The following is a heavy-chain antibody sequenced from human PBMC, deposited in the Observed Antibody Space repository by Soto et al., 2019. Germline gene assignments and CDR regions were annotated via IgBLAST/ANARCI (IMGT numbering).Heavy chain of an antibody. Sequence: GGSLRLSCSASGFTFSSYAMHWVRQAPGKGLEYVSAISSNGGSTYYADSVKGRFTISRDNSKNNLYLQMSSLRAEDTAVYYCVKAQRSSSWYDYYYGMDVWGQGTTVTVSS. CDR3: VKAQRSSSWYDYYYGMDV. CDR2: ISSNGGST. J-gene: IGHJ6*02. D-gene: IGHD6-13*01. CDR1: GFTFSSYA. V-gene: IGHV3-64D*08.